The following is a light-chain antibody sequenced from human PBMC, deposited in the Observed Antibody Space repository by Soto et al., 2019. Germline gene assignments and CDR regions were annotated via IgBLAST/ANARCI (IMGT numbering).Light chain of an antibody. Sequence: EIVLTQSPATLSLSPGERATLSCRASQSVSSYLAWYQQKPCQAPRLPIYDASNRATGIPARFSGSGAGTNFTLTISSLEPEDFAVYYCQQRSNWPPGFTFGPGTKVDIK. CDR2: DAS. V-gene: IGKV3-11*01. CDR3: QQRSNWPPGFT. CDR1: QSVSSY. J-gene: IGKJ3*01.